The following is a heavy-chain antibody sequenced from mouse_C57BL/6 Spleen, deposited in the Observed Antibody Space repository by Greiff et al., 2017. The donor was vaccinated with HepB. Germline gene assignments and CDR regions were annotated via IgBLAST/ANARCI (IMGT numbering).Heavy chain of an antibody. J-gene: IGHJ4*01. D-gene: IGHD2-5*01. Sequence: QVQLQQSGPGLVAPSQSLSITCTVSGFSLTSYAISWVRQPPGKGLEWLGVIWTGGGTNYNSALKSRLSISKDNSKSQVFLKMNSLQTDDTARYYCARSPSYYSNYVNYAMDYWGQGTSVTVSS. V-gene: IGHV2-9-1*01. CDR1: GFSLTSYA. CDR3: ARSPSYYSNYVNYAMDY. CDR2: IWTGGGT.